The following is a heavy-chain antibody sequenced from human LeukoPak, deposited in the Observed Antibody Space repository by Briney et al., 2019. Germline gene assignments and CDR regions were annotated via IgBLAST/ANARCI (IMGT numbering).Heavy chain of an antibody. V-gene: IGHV3-21*01. CDR2: ISSSSSNE. Sequence: GGSLRLSCAASGFTFDDYGMSWVRQAPGKGLEWVSSISSSSSNEDYADSVKGRFTISRDNAKNSLYLQMNSLRVEDTAVYYCARNPLGDCSGGNGPQWGEYDYYYMDVWGKGTTVTVSS. J-gene: IGHJ6*03. CDR1: GFTFDDYG. D-gene: IGHD2-15*01. CDR3: ARNPLGDCSGGNGPQWGEYDYYYMDV.